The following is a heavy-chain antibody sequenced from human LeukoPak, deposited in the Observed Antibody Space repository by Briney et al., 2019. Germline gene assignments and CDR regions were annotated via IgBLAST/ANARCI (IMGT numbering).Heavy chain of an antibody. Sequence: SVKVSCKASGGTFSSYAISWVRQAPGQGLEWMGGIIPIFGTASYAQKFQGRVTITADESTSTAYMELSSLRSEDTAVYYCAREDRAGGDYGDYYYGMDVWGQGTLVTVSS. D-gene: IGHD4-17*01. CDR1: GGTFSSYA. V-gene: IGHV1-69*13. CDR3: AREDRAGGDYGDYYYGMDV. J-gene: IGHJ6*02. CDR2: IIPIFGTA.